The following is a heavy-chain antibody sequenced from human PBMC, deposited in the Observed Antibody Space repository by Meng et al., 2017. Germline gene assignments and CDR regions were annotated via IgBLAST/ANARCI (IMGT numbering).Heavy chain of an antibody. D-gene: IGHD1-26*01. CDR1: GNTFTSYA. Sequence: LVRFGAELEKPAASIEVSCKASGNTFTSYAKNWGRKAPGKGLEGMGWIHHNTWKPTDAQGFTGPFVFSLDTSVSTAYLQISSLKAEDTAVYYCAREGRVDFDYWGQGTLVTVSS. V-gene: IGHV7-4-1*02. J-gene: IGHJ4*02. CDR2: IHHNTWKP. CDR3: AREGRVDFDY.